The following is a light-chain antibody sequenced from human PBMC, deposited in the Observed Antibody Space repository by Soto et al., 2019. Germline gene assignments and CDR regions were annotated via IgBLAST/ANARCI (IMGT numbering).Light chain of an antibody. V-gene: IGKV3-20*01. J-gene: IGKJ1*01. Sequence: IVLTQSPGTLSLSPGERAALSCSASQSVRSNSLAWYQQKPGQAPTLLIYAASYRATGIPDRFTGSGSGTDFTLTISSLEPEDSAVYYCQQYSTTPRTFGQGTKVDIK. CDR2: AAS. CDR1: QSVRSNS. CDR3: QQYSTTPRT.